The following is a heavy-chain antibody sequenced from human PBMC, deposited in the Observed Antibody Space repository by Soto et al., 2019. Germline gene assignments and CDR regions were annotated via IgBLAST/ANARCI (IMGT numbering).Heavy chain of an antibody. V-gene: IGHV3-64*01. Sequence: GGSLRLSCAASGFTFSSYAMHWVRQAPGKGLEYVSAISSNGGSTYYANSVKGRFTISRDNSKNTLYLQMGSLRAEDTAVYYCAKHLSDRSGYYNDYWGQGTLVTVSS. CDR1: GFTFSSYA. J-gene: IGHJ4*02. D-gene: IGHD3-22*01. CDR3: AKHLSDRSGYYNDY. CDR2: ISSNGGST.